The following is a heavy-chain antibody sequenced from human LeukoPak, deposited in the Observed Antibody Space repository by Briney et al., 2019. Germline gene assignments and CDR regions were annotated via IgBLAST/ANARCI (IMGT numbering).Heavy chain of an antibody. J-gene: IGHJ6*02. D-gene: IGHD2-15*01. CDR1: GFTFDDYA. CDR2: ISWDGGST. Sequence: PGGSLRLSCAASGFTFDDYAMHWVRQAPGKGLEWVSLISWDGGSTYYADSVKGRFTISRDNSKNSLYLQMNSLRAEDTALYYCAKDISVRGGYCSGGSCSPSYYYYYGMDVWGQGTTVTVSS. CDR3: AKDISVRGGYCSGGSCSPSYYYYYGMDV. V-gene: IGHV3-43D*03.